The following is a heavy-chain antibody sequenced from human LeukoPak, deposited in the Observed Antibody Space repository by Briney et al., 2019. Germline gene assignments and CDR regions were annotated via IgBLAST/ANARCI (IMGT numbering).Heavy chain of an antibody. V-gene: IGHV4-61*09. Sequence: SQTLSLTCTVSGGSITSGSTSWNWIRQPAGKGQEWIGHIHSSGDTKYNPSLKSRVTMSIETSKNQLSLKMKSVTAADTAVYCARETASFAGAHDAFEIWSQRTMVIVSS. J-gene: IGHJ3*02. CDR3: ARETASFAGAHDAFEI. CDR2: IHSSGDT. CDR1: GGSITSGSTS. D-gene: IGHD3-16*01.